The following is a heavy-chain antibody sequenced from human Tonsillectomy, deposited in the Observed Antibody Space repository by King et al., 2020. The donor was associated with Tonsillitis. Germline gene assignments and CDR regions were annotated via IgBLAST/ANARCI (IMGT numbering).Heavy chain of an antibody. CDR2: ISYDGSTK. CDR1: GFTFSSYA. V-gene: IGHV3-30-3*01. D-gene: IGHD3-22*01. Sequence: VQLVESGGGVVQPGRSLRLSCAASGFTFSSYAMHWVRQAPGKGLQGVAVISYDGSTKYYADSVKGRFTISRDNSKNTQYLQMNSLRAEDTAVYYCAIQHYYDSSGYYGPPLFDYWGQGTLVTVSS. CDR3: AIQHYYDSSGYYGPPLFDY. J-gene: IGHJ4*02.